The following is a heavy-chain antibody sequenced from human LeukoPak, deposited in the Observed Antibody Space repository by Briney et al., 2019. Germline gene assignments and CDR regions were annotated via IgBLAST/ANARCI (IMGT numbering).Heavy chain of an antibody. CDR2: ISSSSSYI. D-gene: IGHD6-13*01. CDR1: GFTFSSYS. J-gene: IGHJ4*02. Sequence: TGGSLRLSCAASGFTFSSYSMNWVRQAPGKGLEWVSSISSSSSYIYYADSVKGRFTISRDNAKNSLYLQMNSLRAEDTAVYYCARDIAAAGTELFDYWGQGTLVTVSS. V-gene: IGHV3-21*04. CDR3: ARDIAAAGTELFDY.